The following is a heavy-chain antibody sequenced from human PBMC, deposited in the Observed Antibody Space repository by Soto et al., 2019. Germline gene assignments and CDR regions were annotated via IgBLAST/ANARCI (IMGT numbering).Heavy chain of an antibody. Sequence: SVKVSCKASGCTFSSNPISWIRQAPGQGLEWVGGTIPTVGAGSYAQRFQGRVTITADKSTNTAYMELSNLRPEDTAVYYCARRQSNGYYRYFDSWGQGNLVTVSS. CDR1: GCTFSSNP. CDR3: ARRQSNGYYRYFDS. CDR2: TIPTVGAG. V-gene: IGHV1-69*06. D-gene: IGHD3-22*01. J-gene: IGHJ4*02.